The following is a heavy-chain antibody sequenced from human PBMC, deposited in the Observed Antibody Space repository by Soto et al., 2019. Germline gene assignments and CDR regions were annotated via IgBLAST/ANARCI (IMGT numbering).Heavy chain of an antibody. V-gene: IGHV3-49*03. D-gene: IGHD4-17*01. CDR2: IRSKAYGGTT. Sequence: PGGSLRLSCTASGFTFGDYAMSWFRQAPGKGLEWVGFIRSKAYGGTTEYAASVKGRFTISRDDSKSIAYLQMNSLKTEDTAVYYCTRDKGVTTSRSKYYYYGMDVWGQGTTVTVSS. J-gene: IGHJ6*02. CDR3: TRDKGVTTSRSKYYYYGMDV. CDR1: GFTFGDYA.